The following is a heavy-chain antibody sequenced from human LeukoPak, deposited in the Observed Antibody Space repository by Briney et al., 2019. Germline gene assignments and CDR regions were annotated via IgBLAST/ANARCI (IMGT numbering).Heavy chain of an antibody. D-gene: IGHD2-15*01. J-gene: IGHJ5*02. CDR1: GYTFTGYY. CDR2: INPNSGGT. CDR3: ARGVPYCSGGSCYSKPRWFDP. Sequence: ASVKVSCKASGYTFTGYYMHWVRQAPGQGLEWMGWINPNSGGTNYAQKFQGRVTMTRDTSISTAYMELSRLRPDDTAVYYCARGVPYCSGGSCYSKPRWFDPWGQGTLVTVSS. V-gene: IGHV1-2*02.